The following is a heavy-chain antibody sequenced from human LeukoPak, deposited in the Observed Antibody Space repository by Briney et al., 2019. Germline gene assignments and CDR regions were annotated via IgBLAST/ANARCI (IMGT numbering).Heavy chain of an antibody. J-gene: IGHJ4*02. CDR3: AKGFAYYYDSSGYQIDY. Sequence: GRSLRLSCAASGFTLCRYCMHWVRQAPGKGLEWVAVISYDGSNKYYADSVKGRFTISRDNSKNTLYLQMNSLRAEDTAVYYCAKGFAYYYDSSGYQIDYWGQGCLVTVSS. V-gene: IGHV3-30*18. D-gene: IGHD3-22*01. CDR1: GFTLCRYC. CDR2: ISYDGSNK.